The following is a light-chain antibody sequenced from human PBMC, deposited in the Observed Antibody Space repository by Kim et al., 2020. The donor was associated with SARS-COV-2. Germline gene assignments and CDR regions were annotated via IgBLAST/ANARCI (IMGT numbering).Light chain of an antibody. V-gene: IGKV3-11*01. J-gene: IGKJ1*01. CDR2: DAS. CDR3: QQRSNWPPWT. CDR1: QSISSY. Sequence: SPGERATLSCRASQSISSYLAWYQQKPGQAPRLLIYDASTRASGIPARFSGSGSGTAFTLTISSLEPEDFAVYYCQQRSNWPPWTFGQGTKVDIK.